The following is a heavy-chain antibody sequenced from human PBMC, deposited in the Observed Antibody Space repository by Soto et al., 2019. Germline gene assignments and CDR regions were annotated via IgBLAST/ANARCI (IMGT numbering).Heavy chain of an antibody. CDR3: ASVTFGGVVLAH. D-gene: IGHD3-16*01. CDR1: AASFSKYY. J-gene: IGHJ4*02. Sequence: SETLSLTCTVSAASFSKYYWSWIRQPPGKGLEWIGYIYFNGNTNYNPSLKRRVTISVDTSKKQISLNLTSVTDADTAVYFCASVTFGGVVLAHWGQGTLVTVS. CDR2: IYFNGNT. V-gene: IGHV4-59*13.